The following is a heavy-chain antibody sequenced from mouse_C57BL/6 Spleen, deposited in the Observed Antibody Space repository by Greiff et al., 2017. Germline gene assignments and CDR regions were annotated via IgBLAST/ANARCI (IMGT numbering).Heavy chain of an antibody. CDR2: LSLKSDNYAT. J-gene: IGHJ2*01. CDR3: TGTGRAYFDY. V-gene: IGHV6-3*01. Sequence: EVMLVESGGGLVQPGGSMKLSCVASGFTFSNYWMTWVRQSPEKGLEWVAHLSLKSDNYATHDAESVKGRFTISRDDSKRSVYRQRNNLRAEDTGIYYCTGTGRAYFDYWGQGTTLTVSS. CDR1: GFTFSNYW. D-gene: IGHD4-1*01.